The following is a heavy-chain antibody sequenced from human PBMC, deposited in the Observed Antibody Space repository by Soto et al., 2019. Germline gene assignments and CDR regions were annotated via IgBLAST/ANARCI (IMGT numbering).Heavy chain of an antibody. Sequence: GGSLRLSCAASGFTFSSYAMSWVRQAPGKGLEWVSAISGIGGSTYYADSVKGRFTISRDNSKNTLYLQMNSLRAEDTAVYYCAKGKNPPYGDYVDYWGQGTLVTVSS. CDR2: ISGIGGST. CDR3: AKGKNPPYGDYVDY. J-gene: IGHJ4*02. V-gene: IGHV3-23*01. CDR1: GFTFSSYA. D-gene: IGHD4-17*01.